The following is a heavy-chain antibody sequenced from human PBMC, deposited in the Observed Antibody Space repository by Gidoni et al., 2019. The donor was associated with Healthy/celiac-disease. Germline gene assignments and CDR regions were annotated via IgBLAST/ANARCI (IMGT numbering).Heavy chain of an antibody. D-gene: IGHD6-19*01. J-gene: IGHJ4*02. CDR1: AFTSSSYG. V-gene: IGHV3-30*18. CDR2: ISYDGSNK. CDR3: AKDGYRIVWDFDY. Sequence: QVQLVASGGGVVQPVRSLRLSCAASAFTSSSYGMHWGRKAPGKGLGWVAVISYDGSNKYYADSVKVRFIISRDNSKNALYLQMNSLRAEDTAVYYCAKDGYRIVWDFDYWGQVTLVTVSS.